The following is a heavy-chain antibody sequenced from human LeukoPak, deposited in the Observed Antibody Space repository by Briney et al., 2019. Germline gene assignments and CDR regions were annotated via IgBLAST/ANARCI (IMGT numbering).Heavy chain of an antibody. CDR3: ARVRGIPDY. CDR1: GGSISSSSYY. J-gene: IGHJ4*02. V-gene: IGHV4-39*07. CDR2: IYYSGST. D-gene: IGHD6-13*01. Sequence: PSETLSLTCTVSGGSISSSSYYWGGIRQPPGKGLEWIGSIYYSGSTYYNPSLKSRVTISVDTSKNQFSLKLSSVTAADTAVYYCARVRGIPDYWGQGTLVTVSS.